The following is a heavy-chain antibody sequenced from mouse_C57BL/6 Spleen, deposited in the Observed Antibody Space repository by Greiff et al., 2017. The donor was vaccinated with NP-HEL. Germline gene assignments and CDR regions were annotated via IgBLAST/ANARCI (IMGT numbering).Heavy chain of an antibody. CDR2: IYPGDGDT. D-gene: IGHD2-5*01. V-gene: IGHV1-82*01. Sequence: QVQLQQSGPELVKPGASVKISCKASGYAFSSSWMNWVKQRPGKGLEWIGRIYPGDGDTNYNGKFKGKATLTADKSSSTAYMQLSSLTSEDSAVYFCAIYYSNPAYWGQGTLVTVSA. CDR3: AIYYSNPAY. CDR1: GYAFSSSW. J-gene: IGHJ3*01.